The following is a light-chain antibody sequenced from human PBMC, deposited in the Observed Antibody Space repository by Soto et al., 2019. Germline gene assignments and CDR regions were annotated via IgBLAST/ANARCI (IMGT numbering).Light chain of an antibody. Sequence: DIVMTQSPDSLTVSLGERATINCKSSQSVLYSSNNKNYLAWYQQKPGQPPKLLIYWASTRESGVPDRFSGCGSGTAFTLTISRLQAEDVAVYYCQQYYTTPRTFGQGTKVEIQ. CDR2: WAS. CDR3: QQYYTTPRT. J-gene: IGKJ1*01. CDR1: QSVLYSSNNKNY. V-gene: IGKV4-1*01.